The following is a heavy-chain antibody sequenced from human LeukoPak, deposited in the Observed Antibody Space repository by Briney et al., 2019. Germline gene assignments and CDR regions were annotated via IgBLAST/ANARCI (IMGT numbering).Heavy chain of an antibody. CDR2: IYCSGST. CDR3: ARAAYPKYYFDY. J-gene: IGHJ4*02. V-gene: IGHV4-59*01. Sequence: SETLSLTCTVSGGSISSYYWSWIRQPPGKGLEWIGYIYCSGSTNYNPSLKSRVTISVDTSKNQFSLKLSSVTAADTAVYYCARAAYPKYYFDYWGQGTLVTVSS. D-gene: IGHD6-25*01. CDR1: GGSISSYY.